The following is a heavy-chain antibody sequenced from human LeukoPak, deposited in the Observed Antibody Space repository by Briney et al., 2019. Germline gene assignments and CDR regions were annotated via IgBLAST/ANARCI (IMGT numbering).Heavy chain of an antibody. J-gene: IGHJ6*03. Sequence: SETLSLTCTVSGGSISSYYWSWIRQPPGKGLEWIGYIYYSGSTYYNPSLKSRVTISVDTSKNQFSLKLSSVTAADTAVYYCARSTDYYYYMDVWGKGTTVTVSS. CDR1: GGSISSYY. CDR2: IYYSGST. CDR3: ARSTDYYYYMDV. D-gene: IGHD4-17*01. V-gene: IGHV4-59*12.